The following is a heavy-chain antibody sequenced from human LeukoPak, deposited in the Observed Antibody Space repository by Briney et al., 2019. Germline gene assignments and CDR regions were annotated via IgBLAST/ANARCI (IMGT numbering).Heavy chain of an antibody. CDR3: ARDEEDRTNGVCSKLDY. V-gene: IGHV3-30-3*01. CDR2: ISYDGSNK. D-gene: IGHD2-8*01. CDR1: GFTFSGYA. Sequence: GGSLRLSCAASGFTFSGYAMHWVRQAPGKGLEWVALISYDGSNKYYADSVKGRFTISRDNSKNTLFLQMNSLRAEDTAVYYCARDEEDRTNGVCSKLDYWGQGTLVTVSS. J-gene: IGHJ4*02.